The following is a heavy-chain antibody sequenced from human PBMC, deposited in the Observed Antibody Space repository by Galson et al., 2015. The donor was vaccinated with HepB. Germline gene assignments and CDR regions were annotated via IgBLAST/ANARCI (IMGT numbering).Heavy chain of an antibody. CDR2: INPSGGST. V-gene: IGHV1-46*01. CDR1: GYTFTTHY. Sequence: SVKVSCKASGYTFTTHYLHWVRQAPGQGLEWMGVINPSGGSTNYAQKFQDRVTITADKSTSTAYMELSSLRSEDTAVYYCARTTIPSGSYSNFDYWGQGTLVAVSS. CDR3: ARTTIPSGSYSNFDY. D-gene: IGHD1-26*01. J-gene: IGHJ4*02.